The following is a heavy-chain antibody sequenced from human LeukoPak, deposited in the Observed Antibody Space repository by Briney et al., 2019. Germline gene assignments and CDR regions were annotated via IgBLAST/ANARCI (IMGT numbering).Heavy chain of an antibody. CDR1: GFTFTSSA. CDR2: IVVGSGNT. Sequence: ASVKVSCKASGFTFTSSAVQWVRQARGQRLEWIGRIVVGSGNTNYAQTFQERVTITRDMSTRTAYMELGSLGSEDTAFYYCAGSYPSSWDLTYYFKHWGRGTLVTVSS. J-gene: IGHJ4*02. D-gene: IGHD6-13*01. V-gene: IGHV1-58*01. CDR3: AGSYPSSWDLTYYFKH.